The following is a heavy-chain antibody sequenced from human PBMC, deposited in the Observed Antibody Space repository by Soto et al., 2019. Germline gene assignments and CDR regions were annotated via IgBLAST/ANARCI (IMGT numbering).Heavy chain of an antibody. Sequence: PSETLSLTCAVYGGSFSGYYWSWIRQPPGKGLEWIGEINHSGSTNYNPSLKSRVTISVDTSKNQFSLKLSSVTAADTAVYYCAREKGSADVYWFDPWGQGTLVTVSS. CDR1: GGSFSGYY. CDR2: INHSGST. CDR3: AREKGSADVYWFDP. J-gene: IGHJ5*02. V-gene: IGHV4-34*01.